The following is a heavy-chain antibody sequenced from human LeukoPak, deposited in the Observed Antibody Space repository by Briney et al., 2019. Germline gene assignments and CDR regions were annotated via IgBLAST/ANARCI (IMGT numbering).Heavy chain of an antibody. CDR1: GYTFTSYG. J-gene: IGHJ4*02. V-gene: IGHV1-18*01. CDR2: ISAYNGNT. CDR3: ARDIDCSSTSCPELDY. D-gene: IGHD2-2*01. Sequence: ASVKVSCKAYGYTFTSYGISWMRQAPGQGLEWMGRISAYNGNTNYPQKLQGRVTMTTDTSTSTAYMELRSLRSDDTAVYYCARDIDCSSTSCPELDYWGQGTLVTVSS.